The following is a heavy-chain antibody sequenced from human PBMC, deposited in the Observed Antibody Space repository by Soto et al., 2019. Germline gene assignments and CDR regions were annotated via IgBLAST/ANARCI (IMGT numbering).Heavy chain of an antibody. D-gene: IGHD6-6*01. CDR1: GGSISSYY. V-gene: IGHV4-59*01. CDR2: IYYSGST. CDR3: ARGGGIAARPDWFDP. Sequence: SETLSLTCTVSGGSISSYYWSWIRQPPGKGLEWIGYIYYSGSTNYNPSLKSRVTISVDTSKNQFSLKLSSVTAADTAVYYCARGGGIAARPDWFDPWGQGTLVTVSS. J-gene: IGHJ5*02.